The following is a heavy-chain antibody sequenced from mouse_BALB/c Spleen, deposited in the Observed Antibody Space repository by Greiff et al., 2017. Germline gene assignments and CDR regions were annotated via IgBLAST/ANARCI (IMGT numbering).Heavy chain of an antibody. CDR3: ARGGSPYYFDY. Sequence: EVQLQESGGGLVKPGGSLKLSCAASGFTFSSYAMSWVRQSPEKRLEWVAEISSGGSYTYYPDTVTGRFTISRDNAKNTLYLEMSSLRSEDTAMYYCARGGSPYYFDYWGQGTTLTVSS. CDR1: GFTFSSYA. J-gene: IGHJ2*01. D-gene: IGHD1-1*02. V-gene: IGHV5-9-4*01. CDR2: ISSGGSYT.